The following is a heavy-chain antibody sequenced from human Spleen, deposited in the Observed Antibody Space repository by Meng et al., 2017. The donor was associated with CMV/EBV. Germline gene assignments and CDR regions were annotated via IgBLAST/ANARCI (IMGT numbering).Heavy chain of an antibody. J-gene: IGHJ5*02. Sequence: AIGSTQWWSWVRQAPGKGLEWIGEIQHSGRANYNPSLKSRVTMSVDKSKNQISLSLRSVTAADTAVYFCARPYYDTTGIHAGNWFDRWGQGTLVTVSS. D-gene: IGHD3-22*01. V-gene: IGHV4-4*01. CDR3: ARPYYDTTGIHAGNWFDR. CDR1: AIGSTQW. CDR2: IQHSGRA.